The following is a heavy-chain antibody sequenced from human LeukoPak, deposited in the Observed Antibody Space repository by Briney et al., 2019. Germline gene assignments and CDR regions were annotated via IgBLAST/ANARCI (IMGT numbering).Heavy chain of an antibody. J-gene: IGHJ4*02. D-gene: IGHD3-16*02. CDR3: ARRDYDYVWGSYLGFDY. CDR1: GGSFSGYY. V-gene: IGHV4-34*01. Sequence: PSETLSLTCAVYGGSFSGYYWSWIRQPPGKGLEWIGEINHSGSTNYNPSLKSRVTISVDTSKNQFSLKLSSVTAADTAVYYCARRDYDYVWGSYLGFDYWGQGTLVTVSS. CDR2: INHSGST.